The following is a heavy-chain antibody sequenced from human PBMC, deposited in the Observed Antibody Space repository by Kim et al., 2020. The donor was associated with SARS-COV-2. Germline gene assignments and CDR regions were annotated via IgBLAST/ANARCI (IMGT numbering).Heavy chain of an antibody. D-gene: IGHD3-16*01. CDR3: AKRAATGAGPYYYDS. V-gene: IGHV3-23*01. Sequence: GGSLRLSCAVSGFTFSNYAMSWVRQVPGKGLEWVAGIGAGHDAYYADSVRGRFTISRDHFANTLYLQMNSLRADDTAVYHCAKRAATGAGPYYYDSWGPGTQDTVSS. CDR2: IGAGHDA. CDR1: GFTFSNYA. J-gene: IGHJ4*02.